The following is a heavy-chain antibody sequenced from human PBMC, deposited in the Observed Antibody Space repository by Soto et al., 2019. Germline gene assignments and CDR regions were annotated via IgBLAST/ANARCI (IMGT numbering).Heavy chain of an antibody. V-gene: IGHV4-4*07. D-gene: IGHD3-22*01. J-gene: IGHJ4*02. CDR2: IYTSGSS. CDR1: GGSISSYY. Sequence: SETLSLTCTVSGGSISSYYWSCIRQPAGKGLEWIGRIYTSGSSNYNPSLKSRVTMSVDTAKNQFSLKLSSVNAAGTAVYYCAIDGTYYYDSSGYYGYYFDYWGQGTLVTVS. CDR3: AIDGTYYYDSSGYYGYYFDY.